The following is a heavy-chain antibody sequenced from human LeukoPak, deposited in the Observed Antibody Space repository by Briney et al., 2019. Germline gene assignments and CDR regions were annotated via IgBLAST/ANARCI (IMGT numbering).Heavy chain of an antibody. CDR1: GYTFTSYG. CDR2: ISAYNGNT. J-gene: IGHJ6*02. Sequence: GASVKVSCKASGYTFTSYGISWVRQAPGQGLEWMGWISAYNGNTNYAQKLQGRVTMTTDTSTSTAYMELRSLRSDDTAVYYCAREDSGNLPLGYGMDVWGQGTTVTVSS. V-gene: IGHV1-18*01. CDR3: AREDSGNLPLGYGMDV. D-gene: IGHD1-26*01.